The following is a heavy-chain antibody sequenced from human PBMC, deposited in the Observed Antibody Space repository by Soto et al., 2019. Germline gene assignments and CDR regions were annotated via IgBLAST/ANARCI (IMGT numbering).Heavy chain of an antibody. Sequence: LKISCKGSGYSFTSYWIGWVRQMPGKGLEWMGIIYPGDSDTRYSPSFQGQVTISADKSISTAYLQWSSLKASDTAMYYCARLQYYYDSSGYAYYYYYGMDVWGQGTTVTVSS. V-gene: IGHV5-51*01. D-gene: IGHD3-22*01. CDR2: IYPGDSDT. CDR3: ARLQYYYDSSGYAYYYYYGMDV. CDR1: GYSFTSYW. J-gene: IGHJ6*02.